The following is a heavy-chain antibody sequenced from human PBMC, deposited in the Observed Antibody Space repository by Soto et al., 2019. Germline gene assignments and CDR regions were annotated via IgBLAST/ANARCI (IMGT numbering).Heavy chain of an antibody. CDR1: GRTFSSYA. J-gene: IGHJ4*02. CDR3: ARTLGGCGYHDY. V-gene: IGHV1-69*13. Sequence: SVKVSCKASGRTFSSYAISWVRQAPGQGLEWMGGISPIFGKTNYAQKLQGRVTMTADASTSTAYMELSSLRSEDTAVYYCARTLGGCGYHDYWGQGTLVTVSS. CDR2: ISPIFGKT. D-gene: IGHD5-12*01.